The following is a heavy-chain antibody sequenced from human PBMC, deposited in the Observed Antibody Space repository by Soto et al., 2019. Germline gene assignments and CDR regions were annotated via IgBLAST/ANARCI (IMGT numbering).Heavy chain of an antibody. V-gene: IGHV4-31*03. J-gene: IGHJ5*02. D-gene: IGHD1-1*01. CDR2: MYYSGSA. CDR3: ATQTGFTNWFDP. CDR1: GGSISSGGYY. Sequence: QVQLQESGPGLVKPSQTLSLTCTVSGGSISSGGYYWSWIRQHPGKGLEWIGYMYYSGSAYYNPSLXSGXTISVDTSKNQFSLKLSSVTAADTAVYYCATQTGFTNWFDPWGQGTLVTVSS.